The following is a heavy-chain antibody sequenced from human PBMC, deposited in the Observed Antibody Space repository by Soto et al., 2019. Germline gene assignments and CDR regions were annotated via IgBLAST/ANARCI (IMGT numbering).Heavy chain of an antibody. D-gene: IGHD3-10*01. CDR2: IIPIVDVS. J-gene: IGHJ3*02. Sequence: QVQLVQSGAEVKKPGSSVKVSCKASGGTFSTYIINWVRQAPAQGLEWMGRIIPIVDVSNNAQKFQGRVTIPADKSTSTAYMELSSLRSDDTAIYYCAILRSVVDAFEIWGQGTMVTVSS. CDR1: GGTFSTYI. CDR3: AILRSVVDAFEI. V-gene: IGHV1-69*02.